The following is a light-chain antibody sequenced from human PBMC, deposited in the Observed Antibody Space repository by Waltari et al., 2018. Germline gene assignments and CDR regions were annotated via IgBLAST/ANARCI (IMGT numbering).Light chain of an antibody. CDR2: AAF. V-gene: IGKV1D-12*01. Sequence: DIQMTQSPSSVSASVGDTVTITCRASQSISAWLAWYQQNPGKAPKLLISAAFNLQSGVPSSFSGSRSGTDFSLTISSLQPEDFATYYCQQCNTLPFAFGGGTTVEIK. CDR1: QSISAW. J-gene: IGKJ4*01. CDR3: QQCNTLPFA.